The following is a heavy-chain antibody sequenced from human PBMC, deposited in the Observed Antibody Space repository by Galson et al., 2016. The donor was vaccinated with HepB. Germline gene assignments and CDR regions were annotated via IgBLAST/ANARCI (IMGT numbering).Heavy chain of an antibody. D-gene: IGHD3-9*01. CDR1: GFTFSTYG. V-gene: IGHV3-30*18. J-gene: IGHJ4*02. Sequence: SLRLSCAASGFTFSTYGMHWVRQAPGKGLEWVAVISHDGSNKYYTDTVKGRFTISRDNSKKTLFLQMNSLRAEDTAVYYCAKDQGGLRFYDYLTYTPLDYWGQGTLVTVSS. CDR3: AKDQGGLRFYDYLTYTPLDY. CDR2: ISHDGSNK.